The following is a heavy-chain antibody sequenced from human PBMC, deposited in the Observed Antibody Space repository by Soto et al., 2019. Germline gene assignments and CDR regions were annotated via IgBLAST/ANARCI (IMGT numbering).Heavy chain of an antibody. CDR3: TRDIFRTITTIDY. CDR1: GFNFDDHA. Sequence: EVQLVESGGGLIEPGRSLRLSCAASGFNFDDHAMNWVRLAPGQGLEWVSGISANGAFDGYANSVRGRFTISRDNAKNSLFLQMNSLRREDTAVYYCTRDIFRTITTIDYWGQGTLVTVSS. D-gene: IGHD1-20*01. CDR2: ISANGAFD. V-gene: IGHV3-9*01. J-gene: IGHJ4*02.